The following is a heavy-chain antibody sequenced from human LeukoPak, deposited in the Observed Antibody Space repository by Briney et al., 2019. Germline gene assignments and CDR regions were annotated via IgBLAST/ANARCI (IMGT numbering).Heavy chain of an antibody. CDR1: CGSLSAQY. CDR3: ARGFNAVAEGLSGMDV. Sequence: SHTLSLTCDVHCGSLSAQYWTASPPPLGMRTQSTGETRHRGSTNHNPSLKSRVTISVDTSKNQFSLKLSSVTAADTAVYYCARGFNAVAEGLSGMDVWGKGTTVTVSS. CDR2: TRHRGST. J-gene: IGHJ6*04. V-gene: IGHV4-34*01. D-gene: IGHD2-15*01.